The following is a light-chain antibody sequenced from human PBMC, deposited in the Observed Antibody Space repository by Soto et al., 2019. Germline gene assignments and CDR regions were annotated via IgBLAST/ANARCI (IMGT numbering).Light chain of an antibody. CDR2: GAS. CDR3: QQYNIWPPYT. J-gene: IGKJ2*01. CDR1: QRVSSN. V-gene: IGKV3-15*01. Sequence: EVEMTQSPATVSVSPGERVTLSCRASQRVSSNVAWYQQKPGQAPRVLIFGASTRATGTPARFSGSGSGTEFTLIISSLQPEDFAVYYCQQYNIWPPYTFGQGTKLEIK.